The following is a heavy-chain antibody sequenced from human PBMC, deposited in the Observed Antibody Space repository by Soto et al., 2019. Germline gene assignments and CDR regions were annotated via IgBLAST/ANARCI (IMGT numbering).Heavy chain of an antibody. V-gene: IGHV1-69*02. CDR2: IIPILGIA. Sequence: QVQLVQSGAEVKKPGSSVKVSCKASGGTFSSYTISWVRQAPGQGLEWMGRIIPILGIANYAQKFQGRVTITVDKATSTAYMELSSLRSEDTAVYYCAREGSELGYCSSTSCPLDYWGQGTLVTVSS. D-gene: IGHD2-2*01. CDR3: AREGSELGYCSSTSCPLDY. CDR1: GGTFSSYT. J-gene: IGHJ4*02.